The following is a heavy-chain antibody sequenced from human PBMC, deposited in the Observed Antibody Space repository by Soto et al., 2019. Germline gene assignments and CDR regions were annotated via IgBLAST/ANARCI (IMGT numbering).Heavy chain of an antibody. D-gene: IGHD3-9*01. CDR2: ISGSGGST. Sequence: PGGSLGLGCAASGDTVSSYAMSWARQTTGKGLEWVSAISGSGGSTYYADSVKGRFTISRDNSKNTLYLQMNSLRAEDTAVYYCAKWVYDSLTGWGAPPRDWGQGTLVTVSS. CDR1: GDTVSSYA. J-gene: IGHJ4*02. V-gene: IGHV3-23*01. CDR3: AKWVYDSLTGWGAPPRD.